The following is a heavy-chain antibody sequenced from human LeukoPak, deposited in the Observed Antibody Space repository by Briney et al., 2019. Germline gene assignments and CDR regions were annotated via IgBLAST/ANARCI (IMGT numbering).Heavy chain of an antibody. J-gene: IGHJ4*02. CDR1: GYTFTGYY. Sequence: ASVKVSCKASGYTFTGYYMHWVRQAPGQGLEWMGWINPNTGDTNYARKFQGRVTMTRDTSISTAYMELSRLRSDDTAVYYCASTTSYCSGGTCYLGYWGQGALVTVSS. CDR3: ASTTSYCSGGTCYLGY. D-gene: IGHD2-15*01. V-gene: IGHV1-2*02. CDR2: INPNTGDT.